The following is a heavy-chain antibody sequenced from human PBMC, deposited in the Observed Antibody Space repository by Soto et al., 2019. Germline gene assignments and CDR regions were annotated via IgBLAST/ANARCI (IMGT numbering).Heavy chain of an antibody. Sequence: SETLSLTCAVSGGSISSGGYSWSWIRQPPGKGLEWIGYIYHSGSTYYNPSLKSRVTISVDRSKNQFSLKLSSVTAADTAVYYCARVFKRWLQLGFDPWGQGTLVTVS. V-gene: IGHV4-30-2*01. CDR3: ARVFKRWLQLGFDP. J-gene: IGHJ5*02. CDR2: IYHSGST. D-gene: IGHD5-12*01. CDR1: GGSISSGGYS.